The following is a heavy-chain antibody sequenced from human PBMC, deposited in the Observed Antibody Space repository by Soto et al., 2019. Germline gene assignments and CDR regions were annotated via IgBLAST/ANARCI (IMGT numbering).Heavy chain of an antibody. J-gene: IGHJ6*02. CDR1: GCTFSSYA. D-gene: IGHD3-9*01. CDR2: IIPIFGTA. Sequence: ASVKVSCKGSGCTFSSYAISWVRQAPGQGLEWMGGIIPIFGTANYAQKFQGRVTITADESTSTAYMELSSLRSEDTAVYYCARDQSYYDILTGYPRSYYYYGMDVWGQGTTVTVSS. V-gene: IGHV1-69*13. CDR3: ARDQSYYDILTGYPRSYYYYGMDV.